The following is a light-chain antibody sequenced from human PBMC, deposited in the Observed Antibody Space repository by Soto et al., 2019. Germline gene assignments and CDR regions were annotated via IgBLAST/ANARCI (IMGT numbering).Light chain of an antibody. CDR3: QQSDVPPVT. V-gene: IGKV1-39*01. Sequence: DIQMTQSPSSLSASIGDRVTITCRASQNIKRYLNWYQQKPGKAPKLLIHSASSLQRGVASRFSCGGSGTDFTFTISSLQPEDFATYYCQQSDVPPVTFGQGTKVEI. J-gene: IGKJ1*01. CDR1: QNIKRY. CDR2: SAS.